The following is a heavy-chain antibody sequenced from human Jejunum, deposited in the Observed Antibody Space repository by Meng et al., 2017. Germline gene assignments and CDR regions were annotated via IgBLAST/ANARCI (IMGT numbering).Heavy chain of an antibody. J-gene: IGHJ4*02. CDR2: INTRTGGT. V-gene: IGHV1-2*06. CDR1: GYTFTDYY. CDR3: ARELISYAFDY. D-gene: IGHD1-26*01. Sequence: QLRLVGAAAGVKEPGASVKVSCKASGYTFTDYYLYWVRQAPGQGLEWMGRINTRTGGTIYTQKFYGRVIMTRDTSISTAYMELSRLRSDDTAVYYCARELISYAFDYWGQGSLVTVSS.